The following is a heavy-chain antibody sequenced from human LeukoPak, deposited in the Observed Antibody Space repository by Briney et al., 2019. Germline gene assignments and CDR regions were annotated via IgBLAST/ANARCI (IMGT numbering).Heavy chain of an antibody. D-gene: IGHD6-13*01. CDR3: ARAYSSSWYAKYYYGMDV. Sequence: ASVKVSCKASGGTFSSYAISWVRQAPGQGLERMGGIIPIFGTANYAQKLQGRVTMTTDTSTSTAYMELRSLRSDDTAVYYCARAYSSSWYAKYYYGMDVWGQGTTVTVSS. V-gene: IGHV1-69*05. CDR2: IIPIFGTA. J-gene: IGHJ6*02. CDR1: GGTFSSYA.